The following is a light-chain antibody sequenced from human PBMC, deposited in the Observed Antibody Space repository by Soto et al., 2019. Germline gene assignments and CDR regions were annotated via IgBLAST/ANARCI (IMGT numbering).Light chain of an antibody. CDR1: SSDVGSYNL. CDR3: CSYAGSSTPWV. Sequence: QSALTQPASVSGSPGQSITISCTGTSSDVGSYNLVSWYQQHPGKAPKLMIYEGSERPSGVSNRFSGSKSGNTASLTISGLQAEDEADYYCCSYAGSSTPWVFGGGTQLTVL. V-gene: IGLV2-23*01. CDR2: EGS. J-gene: IGLJ3*02.